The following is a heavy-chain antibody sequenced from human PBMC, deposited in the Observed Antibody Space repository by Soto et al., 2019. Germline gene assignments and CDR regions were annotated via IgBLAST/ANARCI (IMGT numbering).Heavy chain of an antibody. D-gene: IGHD2-21*01. Sequence: SETLSLTCTVSGGSISSSSWSWIRQPPGRGLEWIGYIYNNGRTDYNPSLKSRVTISVDTSKNHFSLKLSSVTPADTAVYYCARAPAVAVTNWFDPWGQGTLVTVSS. J-gene: IGHJ5*02. CDR3: ARAPAVAVTNWFDP. V-gene: IGHV4-59*01. CDR2: IYNNGRT. CDR1: GGSISSSS.